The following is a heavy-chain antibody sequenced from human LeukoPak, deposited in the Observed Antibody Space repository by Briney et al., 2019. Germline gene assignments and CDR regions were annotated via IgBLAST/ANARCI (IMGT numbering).Heavy chain of an antibody. Sequence: SVEVSCKASGGTFSRYAISWVRQAPGQGLEWMGGITPMFGTANYAQKFQGRVTITAHESSSTAYMELSSLRSEDTAVYYCARDASIYDNSAYYYLWWGQGTLVTVSS. J-gene: IGHJ4*02. CDR3: ARDASIYDNSAYYYLW. CDR2: ITPMFGTA. D-gene: IGHD3-22*01. CDR1: GGTFSRYA. V-gene: IGHV1-69*13.